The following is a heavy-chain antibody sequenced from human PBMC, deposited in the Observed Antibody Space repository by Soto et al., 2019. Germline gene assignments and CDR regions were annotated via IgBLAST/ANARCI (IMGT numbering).Heavy chain of an antibody. D-gene: IGHD1-26*01. CDR2: ISYDGSNK. V-gene: IGHV3-30-3*01. J-gene: IGHJ4*02. CDR1: GFTFSSYA. CDR3: ARADVSSGY. Sequence: TGGSLRLSCAASGFTFSSYAMHWVRQAPGKGLEWVAVISYDGSNKYYADSVKGRFTISRDNSKNTLYLQMNSLRAEDTAVYYCARADVSSGYWGQGTLVTVSS.